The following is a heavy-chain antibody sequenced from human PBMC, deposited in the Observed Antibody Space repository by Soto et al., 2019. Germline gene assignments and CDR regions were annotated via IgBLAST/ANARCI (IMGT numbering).Heavy chain of an antibody. J-gene: IGHJ4*02. D-gene: IGHD3-22*01. V-gene: IGHV3-23*01. CDR3: AKDAYYDDSSGYCYYFDY. Sequence: GGSLRLSCAASGFTFSSYAMSWVRQAPGKGLEWVSAISGSGGSTYYADSVKGRFTISRDNSKNTLYLQMNSLRAEDTAVYYCAKDAYYDDSSGYCYYFDYWGQGTLVTVSS. CDR2: ISGSGGST. CDR1: GFTFSSYA.